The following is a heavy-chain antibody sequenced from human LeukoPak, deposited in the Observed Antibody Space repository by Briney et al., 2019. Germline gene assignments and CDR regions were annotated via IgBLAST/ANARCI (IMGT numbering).Heavy chain of an antibody. Sequence: GGCPRLSRVASGVTLVDYAMHWVRHGPGESLEWVSLIYENGEIAYYGDSVRGRFTVSRDNAKDSLYLQMNSLRAEDTAVYYCARVRSGYSHENYFDYWGQGTLVTVSS. V-gene: IGHV3-43*02. CDR2: IYENGEIA. J-gene: IGHJ4*02. D-gene: IGHD5-18*01. CDR1: GVTLVDYA. CDR3: ARVRSGYSHENYFDY.